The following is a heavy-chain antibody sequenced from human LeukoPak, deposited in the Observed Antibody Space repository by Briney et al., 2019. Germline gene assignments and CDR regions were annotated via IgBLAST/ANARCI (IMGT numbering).Heavy chain of an antibody. D-gene: IGHD6-13*01. V-gene: IGHV3-30*02. CDR1: SCIFISYG. Sequence: GGALLRSCAAASCIFISYGMHCFRQPAAKELEGVAFIRSDGSNKYYADSVKGRFTISRDNSKNTLYLQMNSLRAEDTAVYYCAKDRFIAAAGPTFDYWGQGTVVSVPS. J-gene: IGHJ4*02. CDR2: IRSDGSNK. CDR3: AKDRFIAAAGPTFDY.